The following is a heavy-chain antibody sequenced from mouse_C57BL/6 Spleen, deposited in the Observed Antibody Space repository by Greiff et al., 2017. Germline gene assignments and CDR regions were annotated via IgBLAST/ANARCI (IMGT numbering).Heavy chain of an antibody. CDR3: ARFPYDGYYRYAMDY. J-gene: IGHJ4*01. CDR2: IDPSDSYT. Sequence: QVQLQQPGAELVMPGASVKLSCKASGYTFTSYWMHWVKQRPGQGLEWIGEIDPSDSYTNYNQKFKGKSTLTVDKSSSTAYMQLSSLTSEDSAVYYCARFPYDGYYRYAMDYWGQGTSVTVSS. V-gene: IGHV1-69*01. CDR1: GYTFTSYW. D-gene: IGHD2-3*01.